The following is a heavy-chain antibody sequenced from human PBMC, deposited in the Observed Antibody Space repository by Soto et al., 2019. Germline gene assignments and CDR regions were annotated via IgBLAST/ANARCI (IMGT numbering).Heavy chain of an antibody. CDR3: ARGPVYYYGMDV. J-gene: IGHJ6*02. Sequence: KPSETLSLTCAVSGGSISSSNWWSWVRQPPGKGLEWIGEIYHSGSTNYNPSLKSRVTISVDKSENQFSLKLSSVTAADTAVYYCARGPVYYYGMDVWGQGTTVTVSS. V-gene: IGHV4-4*02. CDR1: GGSISSSNW. CDR2: IYHSGST.